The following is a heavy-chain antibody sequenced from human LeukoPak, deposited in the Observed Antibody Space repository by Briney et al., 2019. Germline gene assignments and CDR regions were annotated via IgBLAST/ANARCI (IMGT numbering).Heavy chain of an antibody. V-gene: IGHV4-4*07. CDR2: IYGSGIT. CDR1: GGSISTYY. J-gene: IGHJ6*02. CDR3: AREPYYGPRSGMDV. Sequence: SETLSLTCTVSGGSISTYYWSWIRQPAGRGLEWIGRIYGSGITDYNPSLKSRVTMSVDTSKNQFSLRLSSVTAADTAVYYCAREPYYGPRSGMDVWGQGTTVTVSS. D-gene: IGHD3-10*01.